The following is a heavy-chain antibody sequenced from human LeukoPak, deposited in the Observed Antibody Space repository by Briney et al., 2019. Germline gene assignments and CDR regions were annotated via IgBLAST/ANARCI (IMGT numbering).Heavy chain of an antibody. CDR1: GGSFSGYY. D-gene: IGHD6-13*01. Sequence: ETLSLTCAVYGGSFSGYYWSWIRQPPRKGLEWVSVIYSGGSTYYADSVKGRFTISRDNSKNTLYLQMNSLRAEDTAVYYCAGGARRQQPFDYWGQGTLVTVSS. V-gene: IGHV3-66*01. CDR2: IYSGGST. CDR3: AGGARRQQPFDY. J-gene: IGHJ4*02.